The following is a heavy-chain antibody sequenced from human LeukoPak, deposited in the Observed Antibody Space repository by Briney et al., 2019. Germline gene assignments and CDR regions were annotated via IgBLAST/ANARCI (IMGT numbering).Heavy chain of an antibody. Sequence: SETLSLTCTLSGGSMIIYSWSWMRQPPGKGLGCIGYIYSIGSTKYNPSLKSRVTISVDTSKNVLSLKLRSVTAADTAVYYCARFYGFGELFSYGMDVWGQGTTVTVSS. CDR1: GGSMIIYS. CDR2: IYSIGST. V-gene: IGHV4-59*01. J-gene: IGHJ6*02. D-gene: IGHD3-10*01. CDR3: ARFYGFGELFSYGMDV.